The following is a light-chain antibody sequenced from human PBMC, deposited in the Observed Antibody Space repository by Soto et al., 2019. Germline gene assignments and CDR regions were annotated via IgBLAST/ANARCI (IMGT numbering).Light chain of an antibody. Sequence: DFQMSQSPSTLSASVGERVTITCWASQNIRSRLAWFQQKPGKAPKLLIYAASSLQSGVPSRFSGSGSGTEFTLTISSLQPDDLASYYCQQYNTFWTFGQGTKVDIK. J-gene: IGKJ1*01. CDR1: QNIRSR. CDR2: AAS. CDR3: QQYNTFWT. V-gene: IGKV1-5*01.